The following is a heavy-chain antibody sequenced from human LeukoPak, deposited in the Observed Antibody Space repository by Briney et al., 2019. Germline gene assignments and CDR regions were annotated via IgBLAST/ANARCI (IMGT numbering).Heavy chain of an antibody. V-gene: IGHV3-7*03. CDR1: GFTFSSYW. D-gene: IGHD3-10*01. Sequence: PGGSLRLSCAASGFTFSSYWMTWVRQAPGKGLEWVANIKQDGSEKYYVDSVMGRFIISRDNAKNSLYLQMNSLRAEDTAVYYCASSGSYGYGMDVWGKGTTVSVSS. J-gene: IGHJ6*04. CDR3: ASSGSYGYGMDV. CDR2: IKQDGSEK.